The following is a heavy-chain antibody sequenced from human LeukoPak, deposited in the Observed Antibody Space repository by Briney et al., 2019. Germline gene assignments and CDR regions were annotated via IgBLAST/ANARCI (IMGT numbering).Heavy chain of an antibody. V-gene: IGHV3-30*04. Sequence: PGGSLRLSCAASGFTFSSYAMHWVRQAPGKGLEWVAIISYDGSNKDYADSVRGRFTISRDNSKQTLYLQMSSLRDGDSAVYYCAKDSSLDAFDIWGQGTMVTVSS. CDR2: ISYDGSNK. CDR1: GFTFSSYA. J-gene: IGHJ3*02. CDR3: AKDSSLDAFDI.